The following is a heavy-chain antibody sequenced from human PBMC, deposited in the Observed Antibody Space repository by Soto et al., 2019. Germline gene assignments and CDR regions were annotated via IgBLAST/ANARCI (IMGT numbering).Heavy chain of an antibody. Sequence: QVQLVQSGAEVKKPGSSVKVSCKASGGTFSSYAISWVRQAPGQGLEWMGGIIPIFGTANYAQKFQGRVTITADESTSTAYMALSSLSAEDTAVYYCARIAGCISTSCYGQNGMDVWGQGTTVTVSS. CDR3: ARIAGCISTSCYGQNGMDV. D-gene: IGHD2-2*01. J-gene: IGHJ6*02. CDR1: GGTFSSYA. CDR2: IIPIFGTA. V-gene: IGHV1-69*12.